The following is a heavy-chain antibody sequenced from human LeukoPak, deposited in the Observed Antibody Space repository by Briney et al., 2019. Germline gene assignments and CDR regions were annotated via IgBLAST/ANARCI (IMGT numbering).Heavy chain of an antibody. Sequence: SETLSLTCTVSGGSISSSSYYWGWIRQPPGKGLEWIGSIYYSGSTYYNPSLKSRVTISVDTSKNQFSLKLSSVTAADTAVYYCASKSVPRYFDLWGRGTLVTVSS. D-gene: IGHD5/OR15-5a*01. CDR2: IYYSGST. CDR3: ASKSVPRYFDL. CDR1: GGSISSSSYY. J-gene: IGHJ2*01. V-gene: IGHV4-39*01.